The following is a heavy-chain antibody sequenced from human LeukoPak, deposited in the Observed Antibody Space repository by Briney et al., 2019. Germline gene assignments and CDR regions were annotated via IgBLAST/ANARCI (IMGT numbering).Heavy chain of an antibody. J-gene: IGHJ4*02. CDR2: INHSGST. CDR1: GGSFSGYY. CDR3: TRGPGIAAAGLFDY. D-gene: IGHD6-13*01. V-gene: IGHV4-34*01. Sequence: SETLSLTRAVYGGSFSGYYWSWIRQPPGKGLEWIGEINHSGSTNYNPFLKSRVTISVDTSKNQFSLKLSSVTAADTAVYYCTRGPGIAAAGLFDYWGQGTLVTVSS.